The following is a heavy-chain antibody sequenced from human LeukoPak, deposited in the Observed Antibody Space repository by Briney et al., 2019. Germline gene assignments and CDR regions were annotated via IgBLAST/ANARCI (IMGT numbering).Heavy chain of an antibody. J-gene: IGHJ4*02. V-gene: IGHV3-21*01. Sequence: PGGSLRLSCAASGFSFSNYGMNWVRHAPGKGLEWVSSISTSNSYIYYSDSVKGRFTISRDNARASLYLQMNSLRAEDTAVYYCARGLGYIYGYSFDSWGQGTLVTVSS. CDR3: ARGLGYIYGYSFDS. CDR2: ISTSNSYI. D-gene: IGHD5-18*01. CDR1: GFSFSNYG.